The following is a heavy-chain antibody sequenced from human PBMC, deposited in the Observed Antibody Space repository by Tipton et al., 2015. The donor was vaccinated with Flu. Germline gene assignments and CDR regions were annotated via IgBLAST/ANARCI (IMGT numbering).Heavy chain of an antibody. CDR1: GGSISSYY. CDR2: IYYSGST. Sequence: TLSLTCTVSGGSISSYYWTWIRQPPGKGLEWIGYIYYSGSTNYNPSLKSRVTISVDTSTNQFSLKLSSVTAADTAVYYCARSRDNYYYYYMDVWGKGTTVTVSS. D-gene: IGHD2-15*01. CDR3: ARSRDNYYYYYMDV. J-gene: IGHJ6*03. V-gene: IGHV4-59*08.